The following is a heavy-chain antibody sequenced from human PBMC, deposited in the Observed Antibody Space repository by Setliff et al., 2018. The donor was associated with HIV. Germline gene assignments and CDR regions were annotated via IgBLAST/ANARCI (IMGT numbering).Heavy chain of an antibody. V-gene: IGHV3-30*02. J-gene: IGHJ4*02. CDR1: GLTFSNYG. D-gene: IGHD6-13*01. Sequence: GGSLRLSCAASGLTFSNYGMHWVRQAPGKGLEWVAIIWYDGSNKYYAESVKGRFTISRDNSKNTLYLEMSSLRAEDTAIYYCAKAIRPAAAGTWLGPFDYWGQGTLVTVSS. CDR3: AKAIRPAAAGTWLGPFDY. CDR2: IWYDGSNK.